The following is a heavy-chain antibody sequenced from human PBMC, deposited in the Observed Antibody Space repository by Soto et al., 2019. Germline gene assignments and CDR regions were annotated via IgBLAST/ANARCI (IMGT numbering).Heavy chain of an antibody. V-gene: IGHV1-18*01. D-gene: IGHD5-18*01. CDR1: GYTFTSYG. J-gene: IGHJ5*02. CDR3: AREMGYSYGHGWFDP. Sequence: PSVNVSCKASGYTFTSYGISLVRQAPGQELEWMGWISAYNGNTNYAQKLQGRVTVTTDTSTSTAYMELRSLRSDDTAVYYCAREMGYSYGHGWFDPWGQGTLVTVSS. CDR2: ISAYNGNT.